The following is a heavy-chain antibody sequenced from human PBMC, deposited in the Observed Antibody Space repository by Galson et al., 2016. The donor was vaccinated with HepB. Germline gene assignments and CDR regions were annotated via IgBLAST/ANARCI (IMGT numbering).Heavy chain of an antibody. V-gene: IGHV4-34*01. Sequence: ETLSLTCAVYGGSFNDYYWGWIRQPPGKGLEWIGEINQSGNTNYQPSLKSRVTMTIETSNNQFSLKLSSVTAADTAVYYCARAVSGFKYCGGDCYLFRNYFDYWDQGTLVTVSS. CDR2: INQSGNT. CDR1: GGSFNDYY. J-gene: IGHJ4*02. CDR3: ARAVSGFKYCGGDCYLFRNYFDY. D-gene: IGHD2-21*02.